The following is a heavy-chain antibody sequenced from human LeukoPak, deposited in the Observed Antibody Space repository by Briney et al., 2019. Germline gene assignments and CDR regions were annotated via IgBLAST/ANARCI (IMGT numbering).Heavy chain of an antibody. Sequence: GGSLRLSCAASGFTFSSYDMHWVRQATGKVLQWVSAIGAAGDTYYPGSVKGRFTISRENAKNSLYLQMNSLRAGDTAVYYCARSGVTLTEFDYWGQGTLVTVSS. CDR1: GFTFSSYD. V-gene: IGHV3-13*01. CDR3: ARSGVTLTEFDY. J-gene: IGHJ4*02. D-gene: IGHD3-10*01. CDR2: IGAAGDT.